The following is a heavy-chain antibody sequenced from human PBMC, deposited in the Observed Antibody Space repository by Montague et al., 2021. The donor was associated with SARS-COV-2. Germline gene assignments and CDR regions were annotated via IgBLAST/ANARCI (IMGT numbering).Heavy chain of an antibody. CDR3: ARDPWHITIFGVVTRYGMDV. Sequence: SETLSLTCTVSGGSVSSDSYYWSWIRQPPGKGLEWIGYIYYSGSTNYNPSLKSRVTISVDTSKNQFSLKLSSVTAADTAVYYCARDPWHITIFGVVTRYGMDVWGQGTTVTVSS. D-gene: IGHD3-3*01. V-gene: IGHV4-61*01. CDR2: IYYSGST. J-gene: IGHJ6*02. CDR1: GGSVSSDSYY.